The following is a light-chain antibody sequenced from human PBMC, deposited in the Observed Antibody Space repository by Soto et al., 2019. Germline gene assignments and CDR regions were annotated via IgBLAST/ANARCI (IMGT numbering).Light chain of an antibody. Sequence: DIQMTQSPSSLSASVGDRVTITCRASQRISSYLNWYQQKPGKAPKLLIYAASSLQSGVPSGFSGSGSGTDFTLTISSLQPEDSVTYYCQQSYKTPYTFGQGTKLEIK. CDR2: AAS. CDR1: QRISSY. CDR3: QQSYKTPYT. J-gene: IGKJ2*01. V-gene: IGKV1-39*01.